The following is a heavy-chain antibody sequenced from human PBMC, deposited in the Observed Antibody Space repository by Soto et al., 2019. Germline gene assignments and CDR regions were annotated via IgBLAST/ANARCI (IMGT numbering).Heavy chain of an antibody. J-gene: IGHJ4*02. CDR2: INSDGRST. CDR3: AKGKDIVVVPAIDC. Sequence: LRLSCAASGFTFDTYWIHWVRQAPGKGLAWVSGINSDGRSTTYADSVKGRFTISRDTSKNTLYLQMNSLRAEDTALYYCAKGKDIVVVPAIDCWGQGTLVTVSS. CDR1: GFTFDTYW. V-gene: IGHV3-74*01. D-gene: IGHD2-2*01.